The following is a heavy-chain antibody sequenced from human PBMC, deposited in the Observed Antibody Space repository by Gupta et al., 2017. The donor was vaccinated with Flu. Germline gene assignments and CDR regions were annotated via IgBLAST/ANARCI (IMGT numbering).Heavy chain of an antibody. V-gene: IGHV3-11*05. Sequence: QVQLVESGGGLVNPGGSLRLSCAASGFTFSVYYMRWIRQAPGKGLEWVSYITSSSFIKYSDSVKGRFTISRDNAKNVLYLQMDSLRAEDTAVYYCAREDTYKFDLWGQGTLVTVSS. CDR1: GFTFSVYY. D-gene: IGHD1-14*01. CDR3: AREDTYKFDL. J-gene: IGHJ4*02. CDR2: ITSSSFI.